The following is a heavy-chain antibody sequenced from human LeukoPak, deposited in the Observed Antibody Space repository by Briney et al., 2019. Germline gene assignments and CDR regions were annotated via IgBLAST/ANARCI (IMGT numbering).Heavy chain of an antibody. CDR2: IYYSGST. CDR3: ARSYCAIDTCSPYNWFDP. J-gene: IGHJ5*02. CDR1: GGSISSYY. V-gene: IGHV4-59*12. Sequence: SETLSLTCTVSGGSISSYYWSWIRQPPGKGLEWIGYIYYSGSTNYNPSLKSRVTISVDTSKNQFSLKLSSVTAADTAVYYCARSYCAIDTCSPYNWFDPWGRGILVTVSS. D-gene: IGHD2-8*01.